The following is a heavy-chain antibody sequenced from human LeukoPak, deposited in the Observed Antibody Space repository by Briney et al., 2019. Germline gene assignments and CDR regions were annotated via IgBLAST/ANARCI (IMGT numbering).Heavy chain of an antibody. CDR2: ISAYNGNT. Sequence: ASVKVSCKASGYTFTSYGISWVRQAPGQGLEWMGWISAYNGNTNYAQKLQGRVTMTTDTSTSTAYMELRSLRSDDTAVYYCARSGRYCSSTSCYTSGYMDVWGKGTTVSVSS. CDR3: ARSGRYCSSTSCYTSGYMDV. CDR1: GYTFTSYG. J-gene: IGHJ6*03. D-gene: IGHD2-2*02. V-gene: IGHV1-18*01.